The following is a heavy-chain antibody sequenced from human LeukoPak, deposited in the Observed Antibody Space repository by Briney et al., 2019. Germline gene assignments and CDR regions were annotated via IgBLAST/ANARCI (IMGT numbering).Heavy chain of an antibody. D-gene: IGHD3-9*01. J-gene: IGHJ5*02. Sequence: PSETLSLTCAVYGGSFSGYYWGWIRQPPGKGLEWIGSIYYSGSTYYNPSLKSRVTISVDTSKNQFSLKLSSVTAADTAVYYCAREGRYYDILTGYYPNLNWFDPWGQGTLVTVSS. CDR1: GGSFSGYY. V-gene: IGHV4-34*01. CDR3: AREGRYYDILTGYYPNLNWFDP. CDR2: IYYSGST.